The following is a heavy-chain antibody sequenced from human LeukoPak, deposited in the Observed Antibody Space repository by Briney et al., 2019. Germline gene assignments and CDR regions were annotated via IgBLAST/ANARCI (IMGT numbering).Heavy chain of an antibody. J-gene: IGHJ4*02. CDR3: ASWGDNWAPFDY. CDR2: FDPEDGET. Sequence: ASVKVSCKVSGYTLTELSMHWVRQAPGKGLEWMGGFDPEDGETIYAQKFQGRVTMTEDTSTDTAYMELSSLRSEDTAVYYCASWGDNWAPFDYWGQGTLVTVSS. D-gene: IGHD3-16*01. V-gene: IGHV1-24*01. CDR1: GYTLTELS.